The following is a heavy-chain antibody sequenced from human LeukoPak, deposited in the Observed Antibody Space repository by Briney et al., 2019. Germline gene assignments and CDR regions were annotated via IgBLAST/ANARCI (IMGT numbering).Heavy chain of an antibody. CDR1: GFTSTTYW. D-gene: IGHD1-14*01. CDR3: ARDRAGTKQTH. V-gene: IGHV3-74*01. J-gene: IGHJ4*02. CDR2: INSDGRST. Sequence: GGSLRLSCVASGFTSTTYWMHWVRQAPGKGVVWVSRINSDGRSTRYADTVKGRCTISRDNAKNTLYLQMNSLRAEDTAVYDCARDRAGTKQTHWGQGTLVTVSS.